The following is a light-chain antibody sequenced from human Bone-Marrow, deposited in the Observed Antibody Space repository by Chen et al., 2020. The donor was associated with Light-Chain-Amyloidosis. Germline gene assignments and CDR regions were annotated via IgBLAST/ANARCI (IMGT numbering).Light chain of an antibody. V-gene: IGLV3-25*03. CDR1: PFPGKF. J-gene: IGLJ1*01. CDR3: QSLDSSGNFFV. CDR2: KDR. Sequence: SALTQPPSVSVSPGQTASITCSGDPFPGKFAHWYQQKPGQAPVLVIFKDRERPSGIPERFSGSSSGAIVTLTISGAQAEDEAEYYCQSLDSSGNFFVFGGGTKVTVL.